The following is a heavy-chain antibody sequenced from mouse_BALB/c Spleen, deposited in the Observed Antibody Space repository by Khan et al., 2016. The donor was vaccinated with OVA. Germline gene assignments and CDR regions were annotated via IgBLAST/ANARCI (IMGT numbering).Heavy chain of an antibody. D-gene: IGHD1-1*01. Sequence: EVELVESGGGLVKPGDSLKLSCAASGFTFSKYAMPWVRQTPEKRLEWVAIISSGGGSYIYYPDRVEGRSTIFRDNAMNNHHQQMSSQRSEDTAMYYCSRVYFGYFDYWGQGTTLTVSS. V-gene: IGHV5-9-3*01. CDR2: ISSGGGSYI. J-gene: IGHJ2*01. CDR3: SRVYFGYFDY. CDR1: GFTFSKYA.